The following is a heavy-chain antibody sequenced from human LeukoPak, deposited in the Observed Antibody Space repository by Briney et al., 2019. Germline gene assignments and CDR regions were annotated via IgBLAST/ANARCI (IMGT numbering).Heavy chain of an antibody. CDR1: GGSFSSYY. J-gene: IGHJ4*02. CDR3: ARGYYYSSGLYGY. Sequence: SETLSLTCAVYGGSFSSYYWSWIRQPPGKGLGLIGEINHSGRTNYNPSLTSRVPISVNTYMNKFCLTLSSVTAADTAVYYCARGYYYSSGLYGYWGQGTLVTVSS. D-gene: IGHD3-22*01. V-gene: IGHV4-34*01. CDR2: INHSGRT.